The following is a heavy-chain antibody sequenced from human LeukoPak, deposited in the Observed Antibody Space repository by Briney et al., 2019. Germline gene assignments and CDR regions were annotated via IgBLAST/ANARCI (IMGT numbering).Heavy chain of an antibody. Sequence: SETLSLTCTVSGGSISSGGYYWSWIRQPPGKGLEWIGYIYHSGSTYYNPSLKSRVTISVDRSKNQFSLKLSSVTAADTAVYYCARADSSWGAFDIWGQGTMVTVSS. CDR2: IYHSGST. D-gene: IGHD6-13*01. V-gene: IGHV4-30-2*01. J-gene: IGHJ3*02. CDR1: GGSISSGGYY. CDR3: ARADSSWGAFDI.